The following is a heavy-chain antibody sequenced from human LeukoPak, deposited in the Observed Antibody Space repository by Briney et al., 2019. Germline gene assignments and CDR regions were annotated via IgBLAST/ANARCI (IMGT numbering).Heavy chain of an antibody. J-gene: IGHJ4*02. CDR1: GFTFSSYA. V-gene: IGHV3-23*01. Sequence: PGGSLRLSCAASGFTFSSYAMSWVRQAPGKGLEWVSAISGSGGSTYYADSVKGRFTISRDNSKNTLYLQMNSLRAEDMAVYYCAKTAIMYSSGWYYFDYWGQGTLVTVSS. CDR3: AKTAIMYSSGWYYFDY. CDR2: ISGSGGST. D-gene: IGHD6-19*01.